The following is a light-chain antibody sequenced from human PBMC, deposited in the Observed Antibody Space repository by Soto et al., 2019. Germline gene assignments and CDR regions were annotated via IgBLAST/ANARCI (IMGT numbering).Light chain of an antibody. CDR3: QQLNSYPRALT. CDR2: AAS. V-gene: IGKV1-9*01. Sequence: DIQLTQSPSFLSASVGDRVTITCRASQGISSYLAWYQQKPGKAPKLLIYAASTLQSGVPSRFSGSGSGTEFTLTISSLQPEDFATYYCQQLNSYPRALTFGVGTKVEIK. CDR1: QGISSY. J-gene: IGKJ4*01.